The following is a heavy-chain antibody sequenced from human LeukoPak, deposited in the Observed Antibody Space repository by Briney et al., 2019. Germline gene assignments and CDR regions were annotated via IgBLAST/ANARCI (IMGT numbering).Heavy chain of an antibody. J-gene: IGHJ4*02. CDR2: IYTTAST. Sequence: IRQXXXXXXEWIARIYTTASTNYNPSLKTRVTMSVDTSKNQFSLKLSSVPAAATAVYYCASIGGSYGYWGQGTLVTVSS. CDR3: ASIGGSYGY. D-gene: IGHD1-26*01. V-gene: IGHV4-59*10.